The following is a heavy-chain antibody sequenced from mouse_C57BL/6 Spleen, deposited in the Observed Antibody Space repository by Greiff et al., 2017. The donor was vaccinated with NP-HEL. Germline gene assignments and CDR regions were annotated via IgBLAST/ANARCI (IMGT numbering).Heavy chain of an antibody. D-gene: IGHD2-2*01. V-gene: IGHV14-4*01. CDR1: GFNIKDDY. CDR2: IDPENGDT. Sequence: EVQLQQSGAELVRPGASVKLSCTASGFNIKDDYMHWVKQRPEQGLEWIGWIDPENGDTEYASKFQGKATITADTSSNTAYLQLSSLTSEDTAVYYCTTLGYGYVLAYWGQGTLVTVSA. J-gene: IGHJ3*01. CDR3: TTLGYGYVLAY.